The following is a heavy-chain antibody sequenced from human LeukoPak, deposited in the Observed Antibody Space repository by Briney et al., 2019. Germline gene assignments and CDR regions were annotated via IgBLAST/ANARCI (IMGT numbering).Heavy chain of an antibody. Sequence: GGSLRLSCAASGFTFNTYAMHWVRQAPGKGLEYVATISSDGGSTYYASSVKGRFTISRHTSRNTLYLQIGSLRAEDMAVYYCARGGGSSWHAIDYWGQGTLVTVSS. CDR2: ISSDGGST. J-gene: IGHJ4*02. V-gene: IGHV3-64*01. CDR1: GFTFNTYA. CDR3: ARGGGSSWHAIDY. D-gene: IGHD6-13*01.